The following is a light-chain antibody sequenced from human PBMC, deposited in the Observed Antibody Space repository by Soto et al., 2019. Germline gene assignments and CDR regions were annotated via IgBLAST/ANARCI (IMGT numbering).Light chain of an antibody. V-gene: IGKV3-11*01. Sequence: EIVLTQSPATLSLSPGERATLSCRASQSVSSYLAWYQQKPGQAPRLLIYDASSMATGIPARFSGSGSGTDFTLTISSLEPEDFAVYYCQQRSNWTYTFGQGTKLEIK. J-gene: IGKJ2*01. CDR3: QQRSNWTYT. CDR2: DAS. CDR1: QSVSSY.